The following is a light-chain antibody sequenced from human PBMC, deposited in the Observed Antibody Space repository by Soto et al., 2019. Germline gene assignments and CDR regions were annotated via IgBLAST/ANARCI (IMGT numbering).Light chain of an antibody. J-gene: IGKJ1*01. CDR3: QSYNIYWT. CDR2: KAS. CDR1: QSISSW. V-gene: IGKV1-5*03. Sequence: SHSVSTLSATVGDRVTLTCRASQSISSWLAWYQQKPGKAPKLLIYKASSLESGVPSRFSGSGSGTEFTLTISSLQPDDFGTYYCQSYNIYWTFCQGT.